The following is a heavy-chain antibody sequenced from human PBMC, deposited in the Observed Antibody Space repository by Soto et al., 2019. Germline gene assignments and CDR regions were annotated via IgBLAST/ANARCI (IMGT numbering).Heavy chain of an antibody. J-gene: IGHJ6*02. Sequence: QVQLVQSGAEVKKSGSSVKVSCKASGGTLSTHAISWVRQAPGQGLEWMGGIIPILRTVNYAQKFQGRVTITADESRGAAYMGLSSLRSEDTAVYYGARGVAVIWSGFYYYDGMDVWGQGTTVTVSS. CDR2: IIPILRTV. V-gene: IGHV1-69*01. D-gene: IGHD3-3*01. CDR1: GGTLSTHA. CDR3: ARGVAVIWSGFYYYDGMDV.